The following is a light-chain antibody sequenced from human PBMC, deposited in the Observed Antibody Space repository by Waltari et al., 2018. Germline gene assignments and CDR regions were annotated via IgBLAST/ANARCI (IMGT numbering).Light chain of an antibody. CDR2: AAS. CDR3: QQAISFPWT. CDR1: QSLSAW. Sequence: DIQMTQSPSSVSASVGDRVTIRCRASQSLSAWLAWYQQKPGEAPKFLIYAASSLQTGVPSRFSGTGSGTDFTLTISSLQPEDFATYYCQQAISFPWTFGQGTKVEVK. V-gene: IGKV1-12*01. J-gene: IGKJ1*01.